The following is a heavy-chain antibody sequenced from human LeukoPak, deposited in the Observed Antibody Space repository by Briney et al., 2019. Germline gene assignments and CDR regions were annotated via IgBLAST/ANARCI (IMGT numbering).Heavy chain of an antibody. Sequence: GGSLRLSCAASGFTFSSYEMNWVRQAPGKGLEWVSYISSSGSYTNYADSVKGRFTISRDNAKNSLYLQMNSLRAEDTAVYHCARPRIGYSSSWPPDIWGQGTMVTVSS. CDR2: ISSSGSYT. CDR3: ARPRIGYSSSWPPDI. CDR1: GFTFSSYE. D-gene: IGHD6-13*01. J-gene: IGHJ3*02. V-gene: IGHV3-48*03.